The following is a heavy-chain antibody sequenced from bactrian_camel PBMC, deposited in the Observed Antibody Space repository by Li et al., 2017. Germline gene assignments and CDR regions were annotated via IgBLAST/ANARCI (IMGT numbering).Heavy chain of an antibody. Sequence: DVQLVESGGDSVQAEGSLRLSCAASGYTGSTYCMGWFRQAPGKRDEWISGISASGGTTYYPDSVKGRFTISQERANNTVYLQMNNLQPEDTAIYYCAADRAIGCRAGGTWFGRSQYFGQGTQVTVS. V-gene: IGHV3S40*01. D-gene: IGHD2*01. CDR2: ISASGGTT. J-gene: IGHJ4*01. CDR1: GYTGSTYC.